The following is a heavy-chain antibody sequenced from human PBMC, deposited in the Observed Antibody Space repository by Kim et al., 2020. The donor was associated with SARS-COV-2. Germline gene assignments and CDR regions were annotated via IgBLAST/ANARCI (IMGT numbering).Heavy chain of an antibody. D-gene: IGHD6-19*01. CDR2: ITGGGDR. J-gene: IGHJ4*02. V-gene: IGHV3-23*01. CDR1: GFTFRTYP. CDR3: VPCVTHAHRSGWCGSSDF. Sequence: GGSLRLSCAASGFTFRTYPMNWVRQAPGKGLEWVSAITGGGDRYYADAVKDRFTISSDNSKNTLSLQMNTMRAEDTAIHYCVPCVTHAHRSGWCGSSDFWGEGTQVSVS.